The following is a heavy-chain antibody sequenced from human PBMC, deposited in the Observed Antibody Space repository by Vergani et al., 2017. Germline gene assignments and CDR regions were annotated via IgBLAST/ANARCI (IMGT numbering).Heavy chain of an antibody. CDR1: GFTFDDYA. CDR2: ISWNSGSI. V-gene: IGHV3-9*01. CDR3: ARVAAAAGKVLYYYYYMDV. D-gene: IGHD6-13*01. J-gene: IGHJ6*03. Sequence: EVQLVESGGGLVKPGGSLRLSCAASGFTFDDYAMHWVRQAPGKGLEWVSGISWNSGSIGYADSVKGRFTISRDNAKNSLYLQMNSLRAEDTAVYYCARVAAAAGKVLYYYYYMDVWGKGTTVTVSS.